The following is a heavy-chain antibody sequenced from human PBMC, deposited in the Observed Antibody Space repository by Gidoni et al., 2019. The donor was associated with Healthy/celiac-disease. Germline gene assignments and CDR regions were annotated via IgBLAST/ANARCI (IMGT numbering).Heavy chain of an antibody. CDR1: GYTFTGYY. CDR3: ARDIVVVVDAALEKITPFDY. D-gene: IGHD2-15*01. V-gene: IGHV1-2*02. J-gene: IGHJ4*02. Sequence: QVQLVQSGAEVKKPGASVKVPCKAFGYTFTGYYIHWVRQAPGQGLEWMGWSNPSSGGTNYEQKVQGRVTMTRDKSISTAYMELSRLRYNDTAEYYCARDIVVVVDAALEKITPFDYWGQGTLVNVSS. CDR2: SNPSSGGT.